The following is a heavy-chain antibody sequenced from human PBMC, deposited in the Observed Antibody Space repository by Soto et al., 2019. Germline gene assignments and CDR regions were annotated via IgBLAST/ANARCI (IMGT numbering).Heavy chain of an antibody. D-gene: IGHD3-10*01. CDR2: INPNSGGT. CDR1: GYTFTGYY. CDR3: ARDYLRNTMVRGVAGGAFDI. J-gene: IGHJ3*02. Sequence: GASVKVSCKASGYTFTGYYMHWVRQAPGQGLEWMGWINPNSGGTNYAQKFQGWVTMTRDTSISTAYMELSRLRSDDTAVYYCARDYLRNTMVRGVAGGAFDIWGQGTMVTVSS. V-gene: IGHV1-2*04.